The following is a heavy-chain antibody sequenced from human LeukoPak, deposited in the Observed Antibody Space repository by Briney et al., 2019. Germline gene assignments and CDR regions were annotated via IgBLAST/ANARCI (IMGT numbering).Heavy chain of an antibody. CDR1: LYTFTAYY. Sequence: ASVKDSCQASLYTFTAYYMHWVRPAPGQGLDWMGRINPNSGDTNYAQKFQGRVTMTRDTSIRTADMEMRRLRSDDTAVYYCAREGSGWYYFDYWGQGTLVTASS. D-gene: IGHD6-19*01. J-gene: IGHJ4*02. CDR3: AREGSGWYYFDY. V-gene: IGHV1-2*06. CDR2: INPNSGDT.